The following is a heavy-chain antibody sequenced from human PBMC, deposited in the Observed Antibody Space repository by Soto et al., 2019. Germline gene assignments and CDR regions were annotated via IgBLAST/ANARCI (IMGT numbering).Heavy chain of an antibody. CDR1: GYTFTSYY. CDR2: INPSGGST. V-gene: IGHV1-46*01. CDR3: ASGRSSTRTLDY. D-gene: IGHD2-2*01. J-gene: IGHJ4*02. Sequence: ASVKVSCKASGYTFTSYYIHWVRQAPGQGLEWMGIINPSGGSTSYAQKFQGRVTMTRDTSTSTVYMELSSLRSEDTAVYYCASGRSSTRTLDYWGQGTLVTVSS.